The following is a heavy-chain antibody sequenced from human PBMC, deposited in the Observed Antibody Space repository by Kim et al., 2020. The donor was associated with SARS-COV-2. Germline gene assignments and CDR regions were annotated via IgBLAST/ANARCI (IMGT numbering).Heavy chain of an antibody. CDR1: GGSISSSNW. CDR3: ARGRLVAASNRPFDY. D-gene: IGHD2-15*01. V-gene: IGHV4-4*02. CDR2: IYHSGST. J-gene: IGHJ4*02. Sequence: SETLSLTCAVSGGSISSSNWWSWVRQPPGKGLEWIGEIYHSGSTNYNPSLKSRVTISVDKSKNQFSLKLSSVTAADTAVYYCARGRLVAASNRPFDYWGQGTLVTVSS.